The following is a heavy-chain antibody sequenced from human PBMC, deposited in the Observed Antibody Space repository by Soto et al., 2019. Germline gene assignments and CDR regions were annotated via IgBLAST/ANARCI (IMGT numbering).Heavy chain of an antibody. J-gene: IGHJ5*02. CDR2: IYYSGST. CDR3: ARVGSGSYYDFNWFDP. CDR1: AGSISAYY. V-gene: IGHV4-59*01. D-gene: IGHD1-26*01. Sequence: SETLSLTCAFSAGSISAYYWSWIRQPPGKGLEWIGHIYYSGSTNYSHSLKIRVSISIDTSKRQFSLNLRSVTAADTAVYYCARVGSGSYYDFNWFDPWGQGKVVTVSS.